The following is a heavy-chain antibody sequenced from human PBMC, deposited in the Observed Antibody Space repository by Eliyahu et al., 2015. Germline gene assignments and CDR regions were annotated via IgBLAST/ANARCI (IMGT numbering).Heavy chain of an antibody. CDR2: MMGDVT. Sequence: EVQLVESGGGXVQPGGSLXLSCATSGFSLNDYWVHWVRQVPGKGLVWVSRMMGDVTWHADFVKGRFIISRDTVQNTVYLQMNTLRDEDTAVYHCVRDRPHWDWGQGTLVTVSS. V-gene: IGHV3-74*03. CDR1: GFSLNDYW. D-gene: IGHD1-14*01. J-gene: IGHJ4*02. CDR3: VRDRPHWD.